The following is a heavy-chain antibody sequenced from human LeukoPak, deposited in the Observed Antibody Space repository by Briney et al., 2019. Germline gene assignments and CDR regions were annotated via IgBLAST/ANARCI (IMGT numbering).Heavy chain of an antibody. J-gene: IGHJ6*03. Sequence: SETLSLTCNVSGGSISSSSHYWGWIRRPPGKGLEWIGTIYYSGSTYYNPSLKSRVTISVDTSKNQFSLNVSSVTAADTAVYYCARRDYYETYMDVWGNGTTVTVSS. D-gene: IGHD3-22*01. CDR2: IYYSGST. CDR3: ARRDYYETYMDV. CDR1: GGSISSSSHY. V-gene: IGHV4-39*01.